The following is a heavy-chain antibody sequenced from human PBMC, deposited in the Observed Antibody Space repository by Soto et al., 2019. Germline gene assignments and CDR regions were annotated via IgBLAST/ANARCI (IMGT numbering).Heavy chain of an antibody. CDR1: GYTFTSYD. CDR3: ARGRQKKMYYEILTGYYYYGMDV. CDR2: MNPNSGNT. J-gene: IGHJ6*02. V-gene: IGHV1-8*01. D-gene: IGHD3-9*01. Sequence: ASVKVSCKASGYTFTSYDINWVRQATGQGLEWMGWMNPNSGNTGYAQKFQGRVTMTRNTTISTAYMELSSLRSEDTAVYYCARGRQKKMYYEILTGYYYYGMDVWGQGTTVTVSS.